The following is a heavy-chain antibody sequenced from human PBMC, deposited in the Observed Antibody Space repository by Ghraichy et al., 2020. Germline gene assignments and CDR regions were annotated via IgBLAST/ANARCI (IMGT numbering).Heavy chain of an antibody. CDR3: ARRSFEVAVAGTDYFDY. J-gene: IGHJ4*02. Sequence: SETLSLTCTVSGGSISSSSYYWGWIRQPPGKGLEWIGSIYYSGSTYYNPSLKSRVTISVDTSKNQFSLKLSSVTAADTAVYYCARRSFEVAVAGTDYFDYWGQGTLVTVSS. D-gene: IGHD6-19*01. V-gene: IGHV4-39*01. CDR2: IYYSGST. CDR1: GGSISSSSYY.